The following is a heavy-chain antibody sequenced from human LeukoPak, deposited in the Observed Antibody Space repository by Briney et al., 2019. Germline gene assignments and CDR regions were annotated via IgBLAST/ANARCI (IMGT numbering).Heavy chain of an antibody. Sequence: GGSLRLSCAASGFTFSNYNMNWVRQAPGKGLEWVSAISGSGGSAYYADSVKGRFTISRDNSKYTLYLQMNSLRAEDTAVYYCAKDLHDYGDYVGWFDSWGQGTLVTVSS. CDR2: ISGSGGSA. CDR1: GFTFSNYN. J-gene: IGHJ5*01. V-gene: IGHV3-23*01. CDR3: AKDLHDYGDYVGWFDS. D-gene: IGHD4-17*01.